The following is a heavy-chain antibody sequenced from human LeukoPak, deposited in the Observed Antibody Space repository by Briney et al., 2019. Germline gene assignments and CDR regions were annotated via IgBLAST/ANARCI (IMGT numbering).Heavy chain of an antibody. CDR3: ASPLSSSQYYYYYYYMDV. CDR1: GHTFTSYA. CDR2: INTNTGNP. Sequence: ASVKVSCKASGHTFTSYAMNWVRQAPGQGLEWMGWINTNTGNPTYAQGFTGRFVFSLDTSVSTAYLQISSLKAEDTAVYYCASPLSSSQYYYYYYYMDVWAKGPRSPSP. V-gene: IGHV7-4-1*02. J-gene: IGHJ6*03. D-gene: IGHD6-6*01.